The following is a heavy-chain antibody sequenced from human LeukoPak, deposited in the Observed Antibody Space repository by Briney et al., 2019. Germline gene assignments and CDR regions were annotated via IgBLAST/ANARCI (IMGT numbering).Heavy chain of an antibody. D-gene: IGHD3-22*01. Sequence: GSLRLSCAASGFTFSSYSMNWVRQAPGKGLEWIGEIYHSGSTNYNPSLKSRVTISVDKSKNQFSLKLSSVTAADTAVYYCASHDYYDSSGTTYYWGQGTMVTVSS. V-gene: IGHV4-4*02. CDR3: ASHDYYDSSGTTYY. CDR1: GFTFSSYSM. CDR2: IYHSGST. J-gene: IGHJ3*01.